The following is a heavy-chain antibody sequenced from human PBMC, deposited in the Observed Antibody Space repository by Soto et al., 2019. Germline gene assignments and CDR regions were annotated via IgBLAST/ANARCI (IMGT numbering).Heavy chain of an antibody. D-gene: IGHD6-13*01. CDR3: AKAPYSSSWYYYGMDV. Sequence: EVQLLESGGGLVQPGGSLRLSCAASGFTFSSYAMSWVRQAPGKGLEWVSAISGSGGSTYYADSVKGRFTIPRDNSKNTLYLKMNSLRAEDTAVSYCAKAPYSSSWYYYGMDVWGQGTTVTVSS. V-gene: IGHV3-23*01. CDR2: ISGSGGST. CDR1: GFTFSSYA. J-gene: IGHJ6*02.